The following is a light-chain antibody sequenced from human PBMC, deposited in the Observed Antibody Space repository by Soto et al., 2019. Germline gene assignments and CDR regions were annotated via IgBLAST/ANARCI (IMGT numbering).Light chain of an antibody. CDR3: QQYYATPRT. J-gene: IGKJ4*01. CDR1: QSILYSSNNKNY. Sequence: DIVMTQSPDSLAVSLGERATINCKSSQSILYSSNNKNYLAWYQQKPGHPPKLLIYWASTRESGAPDRFSGSGSGTDFTLTVSSLKAEDVAVYFCQQYYATPRTFGGGTKVEIK. CDR2: WAS. V-gene: IGKV4-1*01.